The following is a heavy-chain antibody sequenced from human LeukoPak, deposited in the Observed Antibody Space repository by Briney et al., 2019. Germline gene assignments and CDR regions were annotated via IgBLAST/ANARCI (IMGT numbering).Heavy chain of an antibody. CDR2: IYSGGST. CDR3: ARGRRDSSGYYYAVYFDY. J-gene: IGHJ4*02. V-gene: IGHV3-66*01. CDR1: GFTVSSNY. D-gene: IGHD3-22*01. Sequence: PGGSLRLSCAASGFTVSSNYMSWVRQAPGKGLEWVSVIYSGGSTYYADSVKGRFTISRDNSKNTLYLQMNSLRAEDTAVYYCARGRRDSSGYYYAVYFDYWGQGTLVTVSS.